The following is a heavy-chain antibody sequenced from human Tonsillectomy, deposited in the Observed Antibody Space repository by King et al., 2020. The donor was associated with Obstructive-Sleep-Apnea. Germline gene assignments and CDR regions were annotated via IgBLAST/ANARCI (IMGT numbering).Heavy chain of an antibody. V-gene: IGHV3-30*18. CDR1: GFTFSSYG. CDR2: ISYDGSNK. Sequence: VQLVESGGGVVQPGRSLRLSCAASGFTFSSYGMHWVRQAPGKGLEWVAVISYDGSNKYYADSVKGRFTISRDNSKNTLYLQMNSLRAEDTAVYYCAKDLSWAVAGPRGFDYWGQGTLVTVSS. J-gene: IGHJ4*02. CDR3: AKDLSWAVAGPRGFDY. D-gene: IGHD6-19*01.